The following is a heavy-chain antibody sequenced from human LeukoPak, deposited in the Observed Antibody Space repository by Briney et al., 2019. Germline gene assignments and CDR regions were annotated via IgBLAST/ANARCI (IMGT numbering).Heavy chain of an antibody. D-gene: IGHD5-24*01. J-gene: IGHJ6*02. CDR3: VRHGLEMATLGPSYYGMDV. CDR1: GGSISSGSYY. Sequence: PSETLSLTCTVSGGSISSGSYYWGWIRQPPGKGLEWIGSINYSGSTYYKPSLKSRITISVDTSKNQFSLKLSSATAADTAVHYCVRHGLEMATLGPSYYGMDVWGQGTTVTVS. V-gene: IGHV4-39*01. CDR2: INYSGST.